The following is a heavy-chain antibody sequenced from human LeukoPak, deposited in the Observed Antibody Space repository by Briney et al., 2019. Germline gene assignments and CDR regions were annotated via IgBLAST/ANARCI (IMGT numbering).Heavy chain of an antibody. D-gene: IGHD4-11*01. J-gene: IGHJ5*02. V-gene: IGHV1-69*13. CDR1: GGTFSSYA. CDR3: ARIPPPHPSNPYGNWFDP. Sequence: SVKVSCKASGGTFSSYAISWVRQAPGQGLEWMGGIIPIFGTANYAQKLQGRVTITADESTSTAYMELSSLRSEDTAVYYCARIPPPHPSNPYGNWFDPWGQGTLVTVSS. CDR2: IIPIFGTA.